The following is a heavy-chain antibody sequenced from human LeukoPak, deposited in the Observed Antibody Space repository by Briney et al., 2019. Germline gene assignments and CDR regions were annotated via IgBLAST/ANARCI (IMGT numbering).Heavy chain of an antibody. V-gene: IGHV1-18*01. J-gene: IGHJ4*02. CDR1: GYTFTSYG. CDR2: ISAYNGNT. Sequence: ASVKVSCKASGYTFTSYGISWVRQAPGQGLEWMGWISAYNGNTNYAQKFQGRVTITADESTSTAYMELSSLRSEDTAVYYCARDSDAQWELTGFDYWGQGTLVTVSS. CDR3: ARDSDAQWELTGFDY. D-gene: IGHD1-26*01.